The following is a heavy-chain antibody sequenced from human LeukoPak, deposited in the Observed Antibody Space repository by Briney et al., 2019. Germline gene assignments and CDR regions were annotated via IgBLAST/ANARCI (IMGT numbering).Heavy chain of an antibody. CDR1: GFTFSSYS. D-gene: IGHD3-10*01. V-gene: IGHV3-48*01. Sequence: GGSLGLSCAASGFTFSSYSMTWIRQAPGKGLEWVSYISSSSSTIYYADSVKGRFTISRDNSKNTLYLQMNSLRAEDTAVYYCARAGRIYYWGQGTLVTVSS. J-gene: IGHJ4*02. CDR3: ARAGRIYY. CDR2: ISSSSSTI.